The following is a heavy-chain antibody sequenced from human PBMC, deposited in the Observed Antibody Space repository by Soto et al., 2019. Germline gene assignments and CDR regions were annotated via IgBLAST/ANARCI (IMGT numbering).Heavy chain of an antibody. CDR3: AHANYDYIWGSYRYFDY. Sequence: QITLKESGPTLVNPTQTLTLTCTFSGFSLSTSGVGVGWIRQPPGKALEWLALIYWDDDKRYSPSLKSRLTITKDTSKNQVVLTMTNMDPVDTATYYCAHANYDYIWGSYRYFDYWGQGTLVTVSS. CDR2: IYWDDDK. V-gene: IGHV2-5*02. D-gene: IGHD3-16*02. CDR1: GFSLSTSGVG. J-gene: IGHJ4*02.